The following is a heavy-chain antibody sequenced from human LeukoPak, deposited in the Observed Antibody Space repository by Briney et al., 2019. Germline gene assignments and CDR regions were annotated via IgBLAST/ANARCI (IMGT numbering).Heavy chain of an antibody. D-gene: IGHD3-3*01. CDR1: GGSIISYY. V-gene: IGHV4-4*08. CDR2: FSSSGSN. Sequence: SETLSLTCTVSGGSIISYYWSWIRQPPGKGLEWVGYFSSSGSNNYNSSLKSRVTISLDTSNNQFSLMLTSVSAADTAVYYCAGWSCYLYAFDIWGQGTMVTVSS. CDR3: AGWSCYLYAFDI. J-gene: IGHJ3*02.